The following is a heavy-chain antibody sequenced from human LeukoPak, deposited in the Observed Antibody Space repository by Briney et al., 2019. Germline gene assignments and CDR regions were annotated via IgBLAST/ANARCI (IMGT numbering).Heavy chain of an antibody. V-gene: IGHV3-23*01. D-gene: IGHD5-18*01. J-gene: IGHJ4*02. Sequence: PGGSLRLSCAASGFTFSSYAMSWVRQAPGKGLEWVSAISGSGGSTYYADSVKGRFTISRDNSKNTLYLQMNSLGAEDTAIYYCATYRQIQVSFEFWGQGTLVTVSS. CDR2: ISGSGGST. CDR3: ATYRQIQVSFEF. CDR1: GFTFSSYA.